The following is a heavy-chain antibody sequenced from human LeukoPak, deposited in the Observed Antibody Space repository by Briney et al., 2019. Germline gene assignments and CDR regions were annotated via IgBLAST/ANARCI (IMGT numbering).Heavy chain of an antibody. V-gene: IGHV1-69*13. CDR3: ARIGITMVRGVIAKGAFDI. D-gene: IGHD3-10*01. Sequence: SVKVSCKASGGTFSSYAISWVRQAPGQGLEWMGGIIPIFGTANYAQKFQGRVTITADESTSTAYMELSSLRSEDTAVYYCARIGITMVRGVIAKGAFDIWGQGTMVTVSS. CDR2: IIPIFGTA. CDR1: GGTFSSYA. J-gene: IGHJ3*02.